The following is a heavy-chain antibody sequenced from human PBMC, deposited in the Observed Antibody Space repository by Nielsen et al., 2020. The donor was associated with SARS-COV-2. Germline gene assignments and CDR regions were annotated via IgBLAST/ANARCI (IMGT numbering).Heavy chain of an antibody. CDR2: IGTAGDT. CDR1: GFTFSSYD. J-gene: IGHJ4*02. CDR3: AKDSYSYYYGSGSYSDY. V-gene: IGHV3-13*04. D-gene: IGHD3-10*01. Sequence: GESLKISCAASGFTFSSYDMHWVRQATGKGLEWVSAIGTAGDTYYPGSVKGRFTISRDNSKNTLYLQMNSLRAEDTAAYYCAKDSYSYYYGSGSYSDYWGQGTLVTVSS.